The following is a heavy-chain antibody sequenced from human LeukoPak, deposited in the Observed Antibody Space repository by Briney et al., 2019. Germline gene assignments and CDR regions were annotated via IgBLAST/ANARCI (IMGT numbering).Heavy chain of an antibody. CDR2: ISAYNGNT. CDR3: ARGPEEYNWNDRGNYFDY. Sequence: GASVKVSCKASGYTFTSYGISWVRQAPGQGLEWMGWISAYNGNTNYAQKLQGRVTMTTDTSTSTAYMELRSLRSDDTAVYYCARGPEEYNWNDRGNYFDYWGQGTLVTVSS. D-gene: IGHD1-1*01. J-gene: IGHJ4*02. V-gene: IGHV1-18*01. CDR1: GYTFTSYG.